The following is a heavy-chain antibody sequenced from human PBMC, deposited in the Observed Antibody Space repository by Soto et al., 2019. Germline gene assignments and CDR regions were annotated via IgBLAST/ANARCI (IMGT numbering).Heavy chain of an antibody. CDR3: ARSYYDILTGYAQGARHAFDI. J-gene: IGHJ3*02. D-gene: IGHD3-9*01. V-gene: IGHV1-46*03. CDR1: GYTFTSSY. Sequence: ASVKVSCKASGYTFTSSYMHWVRQAPGQGLEWMGIINPSGGSTSYAQKFQGRVTMTRDTSTSTVYMELSSLRSEDAAVYYCARSYYDILTGYAQGARHAFDIWGQGTMVTVSS. CDR2: INPSGGST.